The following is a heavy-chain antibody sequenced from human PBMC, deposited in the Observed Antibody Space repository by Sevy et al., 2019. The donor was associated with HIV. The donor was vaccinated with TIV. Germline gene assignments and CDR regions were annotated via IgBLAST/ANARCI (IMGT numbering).Heavy chain of an antibody. CDR1: GFTFSDHY. J-gene: IGHJ4*02. D-gene: IGHD6-13*01. Sequence: GGSLRLSCVASGFTFSDHYMEWVRQAPGKGLEWVGRTRNKADGYTTEYAASVKGRFTIPRDESKNSLYVQMNSLKAEDTDVYYCATHAGIAAAGRVFDYWGQGPLVTVSS. CDR3: ATHAGIAAAGRVFDY. V-gene: IGHV3-72*01. CDR2: TRNKADGYTT.